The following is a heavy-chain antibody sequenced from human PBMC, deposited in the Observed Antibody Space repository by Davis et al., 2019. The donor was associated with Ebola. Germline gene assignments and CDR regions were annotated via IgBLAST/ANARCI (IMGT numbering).Heavy chain of an antibody. Sequence: SETPSLTCTVSGGSISSYYWSWIRQPPGKGLEWIGYIYYSGSTNYNPSLKSRVTISVDTSKNQFSLKLSSVTAADTAVYYCARGDVVVAATLDYWGQGTLVTVSS. J-gene: IGHJ4*02. CDR2: IYYSGST. CDR3: ARGDVVVAATLDY. V-gene: IGHV4-59*12. CDR1: GGSISSYY. D-gene: IGHD2-15*01.